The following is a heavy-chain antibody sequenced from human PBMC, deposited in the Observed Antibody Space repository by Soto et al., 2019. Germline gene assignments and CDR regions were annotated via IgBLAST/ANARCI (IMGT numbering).Heavy chain of an antibody. CDR3: ARDIVTLGTRANDAVDL. CDR2: IRAGDDKT. Sequence: QVQLVQSGAEVKKPGASVKLSCRAVGYNVTTQTMNWVRQAPGQSLEWMGWIRAGDDKTKYSQKFRGRVTISWDTSASTVYMELTSLTSGDTAVYYCARDIVTLGTRANDAVDLWGPGTLVTVSS. CDR1: GYNVTTQT. J-gene: IGHJ3*01. D-gene: IGHD1-26*01. V-gene: IGHV1-3*01.